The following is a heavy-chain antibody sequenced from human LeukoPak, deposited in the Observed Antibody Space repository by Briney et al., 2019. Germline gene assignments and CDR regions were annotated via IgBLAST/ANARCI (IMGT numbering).Heavy chain of an antibody. CDR1: GGSISSYY. V-gene: IGHV4-59*08. J-gene: IGHJ4*02. CDR2: IYYSGST. Sequence: SETLSLTCTVSGGSISSYYWSWIRQPPGKGLVWIGYIYYSGSTNYNPSLKSRVTTSVDTSKNQFSLKLSSVTAADTAVYYCARQFGELYFDYWGQGTLVTVSS. CDR3: ARQFGELYFDY. D-gene: IGHD3-10*01.